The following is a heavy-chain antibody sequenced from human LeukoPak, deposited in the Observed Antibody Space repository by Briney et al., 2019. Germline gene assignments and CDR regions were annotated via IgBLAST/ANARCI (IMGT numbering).Heavy chain of an antibody. CDR1: GYTFTGYY. J-gene: IGHJ5*02. Sequence: ASVKVSCKASGYTFTGYYMHWVRQAPGQGLEWMGWINPNSGGTNYAQKFQGRVTMTRDTSISTAYMELSRLRSDDTAVYYGAREYCSSTSCSIFYPWGQGTLVTVSS. V-gene: IGHV1-2*02. D-gene: IGHD2-2*01. CDR2: INPNSGGT. CDR3: AREYCSSTSCSIFYP.